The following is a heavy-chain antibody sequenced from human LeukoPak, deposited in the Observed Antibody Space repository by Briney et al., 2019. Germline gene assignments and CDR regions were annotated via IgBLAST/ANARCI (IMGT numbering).Heavy chain of an antibody. CDR3: ARDNGPSSVSY. CDR2: IIPIFGTA. CDR1: GGTFSSYA. J-gene: IGHJ4*02. Sequence: VASVKVSCKASGGTFSSYAISWVRQAPGQGLEWMGGIIPIFGTANYAQKFQGRVTITADESTSTAYMELGSLRSEDTAVYYCARDNGPSSVSYWGQGTLVTVSS. V-gene: IGHV1-69*13. D-gene: IGHD5/OR15-5a*01.